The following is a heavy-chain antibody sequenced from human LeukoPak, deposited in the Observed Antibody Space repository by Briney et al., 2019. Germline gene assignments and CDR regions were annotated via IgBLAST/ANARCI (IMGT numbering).Heavy chain of an antibody. D-gene: IGHD1-26*01. Sequence: ASVKVSCKASGYSFTNYYIHWVRQAPGQGPEWMGIINPSGGGTTYAPKFQGRVTMTKDTSTSTVYMELSSLRSEDTAVYYCARGGATSYYYYGMDVWGQGTTVTVSS. CDR3: ARGGATSYYYYGMDV. CDR1: GYSFTNYY. J-gene: IGHJ6*02. V-gene: IGHV1-46*01. CDR2: INPSGGGT.